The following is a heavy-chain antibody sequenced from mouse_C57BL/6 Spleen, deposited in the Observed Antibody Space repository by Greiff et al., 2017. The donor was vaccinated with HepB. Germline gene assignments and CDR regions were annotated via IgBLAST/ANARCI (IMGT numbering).Heavy chain of an antibody. V-gene: IGHV1-19*01. D-gene: IGHD2-2*01. CDR2: INPYNGGT. J-gene: IGHJ4*01. CDR1: GYTFTDYY. CDR3: ARYGYLLYAMDY. Sequence: EVQLQQSGPVLVKPGASVKMSCKASGYTFTDYYMNWVKQSHGKSLEWIGVINPYNGGTSYNQKFKGKATLTVDKSSSTAYMELNSLTSEDSAVYYCARYGYLLYAMDYWGQGTSVTVSS.